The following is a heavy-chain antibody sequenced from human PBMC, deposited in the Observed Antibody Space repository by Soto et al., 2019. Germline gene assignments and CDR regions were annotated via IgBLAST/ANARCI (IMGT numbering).Heavy chain of an antibody. CDR3: ARGIGYCSSINCYSSRRLRFDS. D-gene: IGHD2-2*01. CDR1: GGSFSGYY. Sequence: PSETLSLTCAVYGGSFSGYYWTWIRQSPEKGLEWIGEVNHSGTTYYSPPLKTRVTISVHTPKNQFSLKMSSVTAADTAVYYCARGIGYCSSINCYSSRRLRFDSWGQGTLVTVSS. V-gene: IGHV4-34*01. CDR2: VNHSGTT. J-gene: IGHJ4*02.